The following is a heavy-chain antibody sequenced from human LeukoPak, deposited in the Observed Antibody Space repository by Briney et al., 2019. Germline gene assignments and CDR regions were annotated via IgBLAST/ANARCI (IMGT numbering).Heavy chain of an antibody. D-gene: IGHD6-6*01. CDR1: GGSISSSSYY. CDR2: IYYSGST. CDR3: ARMYSSSAVYYYYYMDV. V-gene: IGHV4-39*07. Sequence: SETLSLTCTVSGGSISSSSYYWGWIRQPPGKGLEWIGNIYYSGSTYYNPSLKSRVTISVDTSKNQFSLKLSSVTAADTAVYYCARMYSSSAVYYYYYMDVWGKGTTVTVSS. J-gene: IGHJ6*03.